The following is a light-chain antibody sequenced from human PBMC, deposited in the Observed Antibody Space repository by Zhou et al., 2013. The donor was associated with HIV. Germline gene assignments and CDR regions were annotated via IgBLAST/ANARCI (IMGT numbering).Light chain of an antibody. V-gene: IGKV2-28*01. CDR3: MQGLXTPWA. CDR1: QSLLHTSGHKY. CDR2: LGS. J-gene: IGKJ1*01. Sequence: DIVMTQSPLSLPVSPGQPASISCNSSQSLLHTSGHKYLSWFLRKAGQSPRLLIYLGSHRASGVPDRFSASASATNFTLKISKVEAEDVGLYYCMQGLXTPWAFGQGTKVEIK.